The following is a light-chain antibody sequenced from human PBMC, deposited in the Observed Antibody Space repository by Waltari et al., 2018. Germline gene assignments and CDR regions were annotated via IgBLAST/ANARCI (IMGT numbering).Light chain of an antibody. J-gene: IGLJ2*01. Sequence: QSVLTQPLSASGTPGQRVTISCSGSASNIGSNTVSWYQQLPGAAPKLLIFNDNQRPSGVPDRVSGSKSGTSASLAINGLLSEDEGDYYCATWDDNLIFGGGTKLTVL. CDR2: NDN. CDR1: ASNIGSNT. CDR3: ATWDDNLI. V-gene: IGLV1-44*01.